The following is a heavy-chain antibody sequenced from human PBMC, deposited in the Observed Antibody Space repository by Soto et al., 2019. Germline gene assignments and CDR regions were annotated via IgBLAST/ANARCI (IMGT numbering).Heavy chain of an antibody. V-gene: IGHV3-23*01. D-gene: IGHD1-7*01. CDR1: GFTFSSYG. CDR3: AKDRRAGGNFGFYSDF. Sequence: DVQLLESGGGLVQPGGSLRLSCVASGFTFSSYGMTWVRQAPGKGLEWVSFSSATGAGTYYADSVKGRFTISRDNSKNTLYLQMTSVRADDTAVYYCAKDRRAGGNFGFYSDFWGQGALVIVSS. J-gene: IGHJ4*02. CDR2: SSATGAGT.